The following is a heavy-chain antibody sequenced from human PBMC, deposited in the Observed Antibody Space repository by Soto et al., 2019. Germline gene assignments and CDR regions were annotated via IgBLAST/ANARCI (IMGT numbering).Heavy chain of an antibody. CDR2: INQDASEK. CDR3: TTDGFDCSFGSNHLDLHSDPAPLATDP. V-gene: IGHV3-7*01. Sequence: CAASAGTLRRCWMSGGRQALGKELERVAIINQDASEKNYVYSLKGRFTISRDNANNSLYLQMNSLRAAVTAVYYCTTDGFDCSFGSNHLDLHSDPAPLATDP. CDR1: AGTLRRCW. J-gene: IGHJ5*02. D-gene: IGHD3-9*01.